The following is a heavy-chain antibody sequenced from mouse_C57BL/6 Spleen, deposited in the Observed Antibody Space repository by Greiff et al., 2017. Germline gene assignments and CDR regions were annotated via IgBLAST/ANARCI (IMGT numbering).Heavy chain of an antibody. Sequence: VQLQQPGAELVKPGASVKLSCKASGYTFTSYWMHWVKQRPGQGLEWIGNINPSNGGTNYNEKFKSKATLTVDKSSSTAYMQLNSLTSEDSAVYFCARKDYDWVFDVWGTGTTVTVSS. V-gene: IGHV1-53*01. CDR3: ARKDYDWVFDV. D-gene: IGHD2-4*01. CDR2: INPSNGGT. J-gene: IGHJ1*03. CDR1: GYTFTSYW.